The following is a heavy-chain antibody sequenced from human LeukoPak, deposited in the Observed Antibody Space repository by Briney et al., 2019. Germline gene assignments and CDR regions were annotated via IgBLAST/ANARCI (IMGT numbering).Heavy chain of an antibody. CDR1: GYTFTSYA. CDR3: ARGPGGDYAPFDY. J-gene: IGHJ4*02. Sequence: ASVKVSCKASGYTFTSYAMHWVRQAPGQRLEWMGWINAGNGSTEYSQKFRGRVTITRDTSASTAYMELSSLISEDTAVYYCARGPGGDYAPFDYWGQGTLVTVPS. CDR2: INAGNGST. V-gene: IGHV1-3*01. D-gene: IGHD4-17*01.